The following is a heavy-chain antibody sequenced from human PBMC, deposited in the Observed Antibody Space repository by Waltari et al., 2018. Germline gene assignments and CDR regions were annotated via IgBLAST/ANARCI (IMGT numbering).Heavy chain of an antibody. CDR2: IYYSGST. CDR3: ARQSNDFWSGYYWDYYYYYMDV. CDR1: GGSISSSSYY. J-gene: IGHJ6*03. D-gene: IGHD3-3*01. V-gene: IGHV4-39*01. Sequence: QLQLQESGPGLVKPSETLSLTCTVSGGSISSSSYYWGWLRQPPGKGLEWIGSIYYSGSTYYNPSLKSRVTISVDTSKNQFSLKLSSVTAADTAVYYCARQSNDFWSGYYWDYYYYYMDVWGKGTTVTVSS.